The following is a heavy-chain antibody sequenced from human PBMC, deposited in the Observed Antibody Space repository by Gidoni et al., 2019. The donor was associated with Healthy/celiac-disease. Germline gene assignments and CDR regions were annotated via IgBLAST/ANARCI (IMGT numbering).Heavy chain of an antibody. CDR1: GYTFSSSG. Sequence: QVQLVESGGGLIQPGRSLRLSWPASGYTFSSSGMHWVRRAPGKGLEWLAVKWYDGRNKSYPVSVKCRFTISRDNSKNTLYLQMNSLRAEDPAVYYCARDSNGSGGIDWGQGTLVTVSS. V-gene: IGHV3-33*01. D-gene: IGHD3-10*01. J-gene: IGHJ4*02. CDR3: ARDSNGSGGID. CDR2: KWYDGRNK.